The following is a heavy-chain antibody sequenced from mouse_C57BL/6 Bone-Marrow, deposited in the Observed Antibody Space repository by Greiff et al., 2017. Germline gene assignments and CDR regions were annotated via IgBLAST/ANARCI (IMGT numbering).Heavy chain of an antibody. CDR1: GFTFSDYG. Sequence: EVKLVASGGGLVKPGGSLKLSCAASGFTFSDYGMHWVRQAPEKGLEWVAYISSGSSTIYYADTVKGRFTISRDNAKNTLFLQMTSLRSEDTAMYYCARSIYYGSSYDYAMDYWGQGTSVTVS. CDR3: ARSIYYGSSYDYAMDY. V-gene: IGHV5-17*01. D-gene: IGHD1-1*01. J-gene: IGHJ4*01. CDR2: ISSGSSTI.